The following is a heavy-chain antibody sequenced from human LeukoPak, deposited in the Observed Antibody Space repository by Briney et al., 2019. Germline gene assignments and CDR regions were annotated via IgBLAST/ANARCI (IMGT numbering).Heavy chain of an antibody. Sequence: GGSLRLSCVVSGFTFSSYGVHWVRQAPGKGLGWVAGIWDDGGTKYYSDSVKGRFTISRDNSKSTLYLEMNSLRVEDTAVYYCAREGLTGSTNWFDSWGQGTLATVSS. J-gene: IGHJ5*01. V-gene: IGHV3-33*01. CDR2: IWDDGGTK. D-gene: IGHD1-7*01. CDR1: GFTFSSYG. CDR3: AREGLTGSTNWFDS.